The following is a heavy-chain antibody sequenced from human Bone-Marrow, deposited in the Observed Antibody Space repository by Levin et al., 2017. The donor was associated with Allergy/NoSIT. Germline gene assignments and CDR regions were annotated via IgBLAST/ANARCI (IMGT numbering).Heavy chain of an antibody. Sequence: GGSLRLSCAASGFTFSSFAMSWVRQAPGKGLEWVSAIDDNSDYRYYADSVTGRFTISRDDSKNTLYLQMNSLRAEDSALYYCAKARDHALRFVSYHDMDVWGQGTTVIVSS. CDR2: IDDNSDYR. V-gene: IGHV3-23*01. J-gene: IGHJ6*02. CDR3: AKARDHALRFVSYHDMDV. D-gene: IGHD5/OR15-5a*01. CDR1: GFTFSSFA.